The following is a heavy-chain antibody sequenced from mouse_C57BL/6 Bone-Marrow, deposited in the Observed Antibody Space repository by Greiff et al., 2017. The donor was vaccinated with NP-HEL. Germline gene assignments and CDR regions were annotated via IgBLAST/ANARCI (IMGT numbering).Heavy chain of an antibody. D-gene: IGHD2-4*01. V-gene: IGHV5-9-1*02. J-gene: IGHJ2*01. CDR1: GFTFSSYA. Sequence: EVQLVESGEGLVKPGGSLKLSCAASGFTFSSYAMSWVRQTPEKRLEWVAYISSGGDYIYYADTVKGRFTISRDNARNTLYLQMSSLKSEDTAMYYCTRAYDYDDGYYFDYWGQGTTLTVSS. CDR2: ISSGGDYI. CDR3: TRAYDYDDGYYFDY.